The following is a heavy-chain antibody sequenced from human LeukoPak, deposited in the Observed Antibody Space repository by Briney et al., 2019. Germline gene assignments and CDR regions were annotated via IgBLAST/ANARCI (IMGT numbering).Heavy chain of an antibody. Sequence: SETLSLTCAVYGGSFSGYYWSWIRQPPGKGLEWIGEIYHSGSTNYNPSLKSRVTISVDTSKNQFSLKLSSVTAADTAVYYCARGPSRAPFDYWGQGTLVTVSS. CDR2: IYHSGST. CDR3: ARGPSRAPFDY. J-gene: IGHJ4*02. V-gene: IGHV4-34*01. CDR1: GGSFSGYY.